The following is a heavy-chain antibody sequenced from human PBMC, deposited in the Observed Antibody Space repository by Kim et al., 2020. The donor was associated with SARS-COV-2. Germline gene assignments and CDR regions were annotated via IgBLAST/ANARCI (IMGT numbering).Heavy chain of an antibody. CDR3: TTVFGTYIRGFFDY. V-gene: IGHV3-15*01. Sequence: AAPVKGRFTMSRADSKDTLFLQMTSLETDDTAVYYCTTVFGTYIRGFFDYWGQGTLVTVSS. J-gene: IGHJ4*02. D-gene: IGHD1-26*01.